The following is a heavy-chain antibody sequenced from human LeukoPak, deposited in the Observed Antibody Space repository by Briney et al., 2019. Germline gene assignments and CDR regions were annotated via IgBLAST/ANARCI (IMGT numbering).Heavy chain of an antibody. J-gene: IGHJ6*03. V-gene: IGHV3-23*01. D-gene: IGHD4-17*01. CDR1: GFTFSSYA. CDR3: AKGDYGYYYYMDV. Sequence: GGSLRLSCAASGFTFSSYAMSWVRQAPGKGLEWVSTISGPGGSTYYGDSVKGRFTTSRDNSKNTVYLQMNSPRADDTAIYYCAKGDYGYYYYMDVWGKGTTVTVSS. CDR2: ISGPGGST.